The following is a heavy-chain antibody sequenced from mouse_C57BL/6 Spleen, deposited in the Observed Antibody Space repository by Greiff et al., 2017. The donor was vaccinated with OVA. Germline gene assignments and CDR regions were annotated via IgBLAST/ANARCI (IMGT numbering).Heavy chain of an antibody. Sequence: EVMLVESGGGLVKPGGSLKLSCAASGFTFSDYGMHWVRQAPEKGLEWVAYISSGSSTIYYADTVKGRFTISRDNAKNTLFLQMTSLRSEDTAMYYCARRDGHYYAMDYWGQGTSVTVSS. CDR3: ARRDGHYYAMDY. D-gene: IGHD2-3*01. J-gene: IGHJ4*01. CDR1: GFTFSDYG. CDR2: ISSGSSTI. V-gene: IGHV5-17*01.